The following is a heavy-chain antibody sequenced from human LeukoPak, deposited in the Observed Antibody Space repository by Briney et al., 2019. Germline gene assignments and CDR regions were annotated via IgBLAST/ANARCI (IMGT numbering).Heavy chain of an antibody. J-gene: IGHJ6*03. CDR2: IIPIFGTA. D-gene: IGHD6-19*01. CDR1: GGTFSSYA. CDR3: AREWNSGWFHPPTSYMDV. Sequence: ASVKVSCKASGGTFSSYAISWVRQAPGQGLEWMGGIIPIFGTANYAQKFLGRVTITTDESTSTAYMELSSLRSEDTAVYYCAREWNSGWFHPPTSYMDVWGKGTTVTVSS. V-gene: IGHV1-69*05.